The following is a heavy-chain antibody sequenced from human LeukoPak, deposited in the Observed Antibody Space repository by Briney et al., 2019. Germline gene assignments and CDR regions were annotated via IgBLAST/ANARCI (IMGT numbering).Heavy chain of an antibody. CDR2: IYYSGST. D-gene: IGHD3-10*01. CDR3: ARVRRGTYYGSGSHFDY. CDR1: GGSISSGDYY. Sequence: SETLSLTCTVSGGSISSGDYYWSWIRQPPGKGLEWIGYIYYSGSTYYNPSLKSRVTISVDTSKNQFSLKLSSVTAADTAVYYCARVRRGTYYGSGSHFDYWGQGTLVTVSS. V-gene: IGHV4-30-4*08. J-gene: IGHJ4*02.